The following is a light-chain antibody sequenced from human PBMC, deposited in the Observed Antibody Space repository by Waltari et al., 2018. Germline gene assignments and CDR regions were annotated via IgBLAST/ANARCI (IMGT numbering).Light chain of an antibody. J-gene: IGLJ3*02. Sequence: QYVLSQPPSASGTPGQRVTISCSGSSSHIGGNYVYWYQQLPGTAPKLLIYKNNQRPSGVPDRFSGSKSGSSVSLAISGLRSEDEADYYCAAWDDSLSGWVFGGGTKVTVL. CDR1: SSHIGGNY. CDR2: KNN. CDR3: AAWDDSLSGWV. V-gene: IGLV1-47*01.